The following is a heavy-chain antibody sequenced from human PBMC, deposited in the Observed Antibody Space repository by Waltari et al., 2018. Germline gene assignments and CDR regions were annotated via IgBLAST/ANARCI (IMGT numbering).Heavy chain of an antibody. J-gene: IGHJ6*03. Sequence: FPWRELGLVLLSPTETPPLTGPAPGLSAILGVTCIRQPPRKALEWLAHIFSNDQKSYNTSLRSRLTSSKDSSNSRVVLTMTNMGPVDTATYYCVRTLTFGVVRSYSYIDVWGKGTTVTVSS. CDR1: GLSAILG. CDR2: IFSNDQK. V-gene: IGHV2-26*01. D-gene: IGHD3-3*01. CDR3: VRTLTFGVVRSYSYIDV.